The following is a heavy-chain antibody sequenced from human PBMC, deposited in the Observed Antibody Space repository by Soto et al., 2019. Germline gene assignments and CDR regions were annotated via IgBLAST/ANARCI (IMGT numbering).Heavy chain of an antibody. Sequence: GGSLRLSCAASGFTFSIYAMNWVRQAPGKGLEWVSAIANSGGRTYYADSVKGRFIISRDNSKNTLYLQMNSLRADDTAVYYCAKDGRAYSQEHFDYWGQGTLVTVSS. CDR2: IANSGGRT. J-gene: IGHJ4*02. CDR3: AKDGRAYSQEHFDY. V-gene: IGHV3-23*01. CDR1: GFTFSIYA. D-gene: IGHD5-18*01.